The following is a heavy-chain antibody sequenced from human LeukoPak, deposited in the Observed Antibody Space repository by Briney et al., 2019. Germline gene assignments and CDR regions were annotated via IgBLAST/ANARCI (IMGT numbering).Heavy chain of an antibody. Sequence: GGSLRLSCAASGFIFSSCSMNWVRQAPGKGLEWISYISSSSSTIYHADSVKGRFTISRDNAKNSVHLQMNSLRAEDTAVYFCARDYCTNGIYYTGRLDYWGQGTLVTVSS. J-gene: IGHJ4*02. CDR1: GFIFSSCS. CDR2: ISSSSSTI. CDR3: ARDYCTNGIYYTGRLDY. D-gene: IGHD2-8*01. V-gene: IGHV3-48*01.